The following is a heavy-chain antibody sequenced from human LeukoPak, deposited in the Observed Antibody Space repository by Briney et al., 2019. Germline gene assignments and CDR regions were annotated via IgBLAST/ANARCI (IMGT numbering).Heavy chain of an antibody. Sequence: GGSLRLSCAASGFSVSSKYMSWVRQPAGKGLEWVSVIYSGGTTFYADSVKGRFTISGDNSKSTLYLQMNSLRPADTAVYYCTKLKGWYGDGYFDYWGPGILVTVSS. CDR3: TKLKGWYGDGYFDY. V-gene: IGHV3-53*01. CDR2: IYSGGTT. D-gene: IGHD6-19*01. J-gene: IGHJ4*02. CDR1: GFSVSSKY.